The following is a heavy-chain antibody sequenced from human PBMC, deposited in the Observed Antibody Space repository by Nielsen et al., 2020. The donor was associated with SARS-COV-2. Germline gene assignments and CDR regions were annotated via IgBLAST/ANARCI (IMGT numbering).Heavy chain of an antibody. D-gene: IGHD4-17*01. V-gene: IGHV4-61*01. Sequence: SETLSLTCTVSGGSISSSSYYWSWIRQPPGKGLEWIGYIYYSGSTNYNPSLKSRVTISVDTSKNQFSLKLSSVTAADTAVYYCARGVTTVTMRFDYWGQGTLVTVSS. CDR3: ARGVTTVTMRFDY. CDR1: GGSISSSSYY. CDR2: IYYSGST. J-gene: IGHJ4*02.